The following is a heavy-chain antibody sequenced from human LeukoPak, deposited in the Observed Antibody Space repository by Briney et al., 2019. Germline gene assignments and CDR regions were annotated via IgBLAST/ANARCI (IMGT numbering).Heavy chain of an antibody. Sequence: ASVKVSCKASGYTFIDYHIHWVRQAPGQGLEWMGWINANSGGTKYAQKFQGRVTMISDTSISTAYMELTRLRSDDTAVYYCARDTSHYDLLTGSRDFYSGVDVWGQGTTVSVSS. D-gene: IGHD3-9*01. CDR2: INANSGGT. CDR1: GYTFIDYH. J-gene: IGHJ6*02. V-gene: IGHV1-2*02. CDR3: ARDTSHYDLLTGSRDFYSGVDV.